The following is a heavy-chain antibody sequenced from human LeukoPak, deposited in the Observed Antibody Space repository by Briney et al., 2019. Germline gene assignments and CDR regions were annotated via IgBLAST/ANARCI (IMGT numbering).Heavy chain of an antibody. D-gene: IGHD3-22*01. J-gene: IGHJ4*02. CDR1: GYTFTGHY. CDR3: ARKTYYYDSSGYYYSMPFDY. Sequence: GASVKVSCKASGYTFTGHYMYWVRQAPGQGLEWMGWINPKSGGTNYAQKFQGRVTMTRDTSISTAYMELSRLRSEDTAVYYCARKTYYYDSSGYYYSMPFDYWGQGTLVTVSS. V-gene: IGHV1-2*02. CDR2: INPKSGGT.